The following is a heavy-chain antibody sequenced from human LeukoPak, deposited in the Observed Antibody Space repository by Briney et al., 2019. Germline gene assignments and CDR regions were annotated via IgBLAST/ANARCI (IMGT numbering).Heavy chain of an antibody. V-gene: IGHV3-30-3*01. CDR1: GFTFSSYA. D-gene: IGHD6-13*01. J-gene: IGHJ4*02. Sequence: GGSLRLSCAASGFTFSSYAMHWVRQAPGKGLEWVAVISYDGSNKYYADSVKGRFTISRDNSKNTLYLQMNSLRAEDTAVYYCARGDSSWYQGGYFDYWGQGTLVTVSS. CDR2: ISYDGSNK. CDR3: ARGDSSWYQGGYFDY.